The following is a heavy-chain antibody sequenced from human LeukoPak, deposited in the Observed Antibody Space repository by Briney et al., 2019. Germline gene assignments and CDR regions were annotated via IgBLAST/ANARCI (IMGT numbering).Heavy chain of an antibody. Sequence: GGSLRLSCAASGFTFSSYSMNWVRQAPGKGLEWVSSISSSSSYIYYADSVKGRFTISRDNAKNSLYLQMNSLRAEDTAVYYCAKDSIAVAGRRGGFDYWGQGTLVTVSS. D-gene: IGHD6-19*01. CDR2: ISSSSSYI. J-gene: IGHJ4*02. CDR1: GFTFSSYS. CDR3: AKDSIAVAGRRGGFDY. V-gene: IGHV3-21*01.